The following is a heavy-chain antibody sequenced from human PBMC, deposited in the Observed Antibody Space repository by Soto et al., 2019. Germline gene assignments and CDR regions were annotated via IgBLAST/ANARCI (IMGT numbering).Heavy chain of an antibody. V-gene: IGHV3-23*01. CDR3: AKDQERYDFWSGYYTVGTFDY. Sequence: EVQLLESGGGLVQPGGSLRLSCAASGFTFSSYAMSWVRQAPGKGLEWVSAISGSGGSTYYADSVKGRFTISRDNSKKPVYLQMNSLRAEETAVYYCAKDQERYDFWSGYYTVGTFDYWGQGTLVNVSS. CDR2: ISGSGGST. J-gene: IGHJ4*02. CDR1: GFTFSSYA. D-gene: IGHD3-3*01.